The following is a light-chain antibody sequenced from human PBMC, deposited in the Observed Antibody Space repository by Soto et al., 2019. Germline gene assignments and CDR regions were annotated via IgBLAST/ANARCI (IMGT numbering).Light chain of an antibody. J-gene: IGKJ5*01. Sequence: ETVLTQSPGTLSLSPGERATLSCRASQSVTSSDLAWYQQKPGQAPRLLIYGSSIRATGIPDRFSGSGSETDFILSISRLEPEDFAVYYYQQYDSSLFPCGQGTRLEIK. V-gene: IGKV3-20*01. CDR3: QQYDSSLFP. CDR2: GSS. CDR1: QSVTSSD.